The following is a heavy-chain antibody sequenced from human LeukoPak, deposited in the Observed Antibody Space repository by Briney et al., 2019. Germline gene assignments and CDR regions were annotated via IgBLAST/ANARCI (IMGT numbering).Heavy chain of an antibody. Sequence: GGSLRLSCVASGFTFSSYWMPWVRQAPGKGLEWVANINQDGSQKYYVGSVKGRFTISRDNAKNSAYLQMNSLRAEDTAVYYCARDATRGGDFDYWGQGTLVTVSS. CDR1: GFTFSSYW. J-gene: IGHJ4*02. D-gene: IGHD2-21*01. CDR3: ARDATRGGDFDY. CDR2: INQDGSQK. V-gene: IGHV3-7*01.